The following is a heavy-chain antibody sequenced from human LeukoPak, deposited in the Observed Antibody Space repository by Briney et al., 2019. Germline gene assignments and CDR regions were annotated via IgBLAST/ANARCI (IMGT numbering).Heavy chain of an antibody. Sequence: ASVKVSCKASGYTFTSYGINWVRQAPGQGLEWMGWISTYNGDTNYAQKLQDRVTMTTDTSTSTAYMELRSLRSDDTAVYYCARVEDSSVPDGGSDYWGQGTLVTVSS. V-gene: IGHV1-18*01. D-gene: IGHD3-22*01. CDR1: GYTFTSYG. CDR2: ISTYNGDT. CDR3: ARVEDSSVPDGGSDY. J-gene: IGHJ4*02.